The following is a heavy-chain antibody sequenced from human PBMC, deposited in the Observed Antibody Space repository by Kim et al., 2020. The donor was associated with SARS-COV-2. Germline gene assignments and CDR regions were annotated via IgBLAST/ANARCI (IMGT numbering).Heavy chain of an antibody. Sequence: GGSLRLSCAASGFTFSSYGMHWVRQAPGKGLEWVAVIWYDGSNKYYADSVKGRFTISRDNSKNTLYLQMNSLRAEDTAVYYCARDRGNYDYVWGRLDAFDIWGQGTMVTVSS. CDR1: GFTFSSYG. CDR2: IWYDGSNK. D-gene: IGHD3-16*01. J-gene: IGHJ3*02. CDR3: ARDRGNYDYVWGRLDAFDI. V-gene: IGHV3-33*01.